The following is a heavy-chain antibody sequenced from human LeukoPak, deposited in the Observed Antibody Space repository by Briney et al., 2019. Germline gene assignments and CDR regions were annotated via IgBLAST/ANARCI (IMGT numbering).Heavy chain of an antibody. D-gene: IGHD2-15*01. CDR3: ARWGCSGGGCYYYFYYGMDV. CDR1: GDSISSSTYH. J-gene: IGHJ6*02. Sequence: SETLSLTCTVSGDSISSSTYHWGWIRQPPGKGLEWIATVSYSGSTYYNPSLKSRVTMSVDTSKNQFSLKVNSVTAADTAVYYCARWGCSGGGCYYYFYYGMDVWGQGTTVTVSS. V-gene: IGHV4-39*01. CDR2: VSYSGST.